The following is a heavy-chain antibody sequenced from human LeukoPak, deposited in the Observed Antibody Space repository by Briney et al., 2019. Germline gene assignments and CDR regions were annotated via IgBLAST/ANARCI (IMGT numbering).Heavy chain of an antibody. CDR1: GFTFSSYE. J-gene: IGHJ5*02. CDR2: ISSSGSTI. V-gene: IGHV3-48*03. CDR3: ARGTVVVVAATNWFDP. Sequence: GGSLRLSCAASGFTFSSYEMNWVRQAPGKGLEWVSYISSSGSTIYYADSVKGRFTISRDNAKNSLYLQMNSLRAEDTAVYYCARGTVVVVAATNWFDPWGQGTLVTVSS. D-gene: IGHD2-15*01.